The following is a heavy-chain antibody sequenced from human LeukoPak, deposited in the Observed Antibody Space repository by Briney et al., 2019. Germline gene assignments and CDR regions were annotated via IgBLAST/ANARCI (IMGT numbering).Heavy chain of an antibody. D-gene: IGHD3-10*01. J-gene: IGHJ4*02. CDR1: GGTFTSYT. CDR3: ATLKETSGTYYSPYYFDY. V-gene: IGHV1-69*13. CDR2: IIPIFGTA. Sequence: SVKVSCKASGGTFTSYTISWVRQAPGQGREWVGGIIPIFGTATYAQKFRGRVTITADESTTTAYTELSGLRSEDTAVCYCATLKETSGTYYSPYYFDYWSQGTLVTVSS.